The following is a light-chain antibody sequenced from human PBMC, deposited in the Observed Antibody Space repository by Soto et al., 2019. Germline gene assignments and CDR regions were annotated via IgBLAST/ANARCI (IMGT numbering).Light chain of an antibody. V-gene: IGKV3-15*01. J-gene: IGKJ4*01. Sequence: EIVMTQSPDILSVSPGERARPACRANQSISSNLAWYQQKPGQAPRLLIYGAATRATGIPARFSGSGSGTDFTLTINSLQSEDFAVYYCQMYNNWVGTFGGGTKVDIK. CDR1: QSISSN. CDR3: QMYNNWVGT. CDR2: GAA.